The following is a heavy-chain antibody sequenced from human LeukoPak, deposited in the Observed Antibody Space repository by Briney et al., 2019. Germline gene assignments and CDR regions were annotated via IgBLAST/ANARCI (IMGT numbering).Heavy chain of an antibody. CDR3: TRSDCSGGGCYSVRAFDI. CDR1: GFTFSIYW. CDR2: IKQDGSEK. V-gene: IGHV3-7*01. J-gene: IGHJ3*02. Sequence: GGSLRLSCAASGFTFSIYWMSWVRQAPGKGLEWVANIKQDGSEKYYVGSVKGRFTISRGNAKNSLYLQMNSLRAEDRAVYYCTRSDCSGGGCYSVRAFDIWGQGTMVAVSS. D-gene: IGHD2-15*01.